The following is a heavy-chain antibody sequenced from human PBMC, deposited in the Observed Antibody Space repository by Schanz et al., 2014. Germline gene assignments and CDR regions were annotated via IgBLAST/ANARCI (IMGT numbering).Heavy chain of an antibody. D-gene: IGHD6-25*01. Sequence: SCAASGFTFSSYGMHWVRQAPGKGLEWVAVIWYDGSNKYYADSVKGRFTISRDNSKNTLYLQVNSLRAEDTAVYYCVRSRGQRWAREVFDSWGQGTMVAVSS. CDR2: IWYDGSNK. CDR3: VRSRGQRWAREVFDS. CDR1: GFTFSSYG. J-gene: IGHJ3*02. V-gene: IGHV3-33*01.